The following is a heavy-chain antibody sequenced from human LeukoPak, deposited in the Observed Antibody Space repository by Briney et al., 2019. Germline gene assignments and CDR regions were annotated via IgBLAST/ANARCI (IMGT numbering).Heavy chain of an antibody. CDR3: ASSGYSYARGFSDY. J-gene: IGHJ4*02. CDR1: GFTFSNYE. CDR2: ISFSGNSI. Sequence: PGGSLRLSCAASGFTFSNYEMNWVRQAPGKGLEWVSFISFSGNSIYYADSVKGRFTISRDNAKNSLYLQMNSLRAEDTAVYYCASSGYSYARGFSDYWGQGTLVTVSS. V-gene: IGHV3-48*03. D-gene: IGHD5-18*01.